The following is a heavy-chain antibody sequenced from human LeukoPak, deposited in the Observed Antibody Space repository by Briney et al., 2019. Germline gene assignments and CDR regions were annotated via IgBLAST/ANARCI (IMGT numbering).Heavy chain of an antibody. V-gene: IGHV3-23*01. D-gene: IGHD1-26*01. CDR2: ISNSGGST. Sequence: GGSLRLSCAASGFTFSSYAMSWVRQAPGRGLEWVSGISNSGGSTYYADSVKGRFTISRDNSKNTLYLQMNSLRAEDTAVFYCAKVDGSYYKMDYWGQGTLVTVSS. CDR1: GFTFSSYA. CDR3: AKVDGSYYKMDY. J-gene: IGHJ4*02.